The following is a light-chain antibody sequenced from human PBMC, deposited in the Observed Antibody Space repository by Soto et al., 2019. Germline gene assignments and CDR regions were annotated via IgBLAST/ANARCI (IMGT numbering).Light chain of an antibody. Sequence: QSVLTQPPSASGSPGLAVTISCTGTKSDIGVYDFVSWYQHHPGKAPRLIIYEVVQRPSGVPDRFSGSKSGNTASLTVSGLQAADEADYFCKSYAGSNTYVFGRGTKVTVL. J-gene: IGLJ1*01. CDR3: KSYAGSNTYV. V-gene: IGLV2-8*01. CDR2: EVV. CDR1: KSDIGVYDF.